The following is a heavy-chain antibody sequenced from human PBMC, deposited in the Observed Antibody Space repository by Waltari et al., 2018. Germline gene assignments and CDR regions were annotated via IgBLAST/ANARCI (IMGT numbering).Heavy chain of an antibody. Sequence: EVQLVESGGGLVRPGRSLRLSCITSGFTFGDNAMSWVRQAPGKGLEWGGFIRSKAYGGTTEYAASVKGRFTISRDDSKSIAYLQMSSLKIEDTAVYYCTRDRGYPRYYYGSGSYYSVDWGQGTLVTVSS. CDR2: IRSKAYGGTT. CDR3: TRDRGYPRYYYGSGSYYSVD. V-gene: IGHV3-49*04. CDR1: GFTFGDNA. D-gene: IGHD3-10*01. J-gene: IGHJ4*02.